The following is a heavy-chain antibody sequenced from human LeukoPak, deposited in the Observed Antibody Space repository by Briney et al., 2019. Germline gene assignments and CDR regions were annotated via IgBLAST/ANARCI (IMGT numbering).Heavy chain of an antibody. V-gene: IGHV4-39*07. CDR3: AAVTRQYFDL. Sequence: SETLSLTCTVSGGSISSSSYYWGWIRQPPGKGLEWIGEINHSGSTNYNPSLKSRVTISVDTSKNQFSLKLSSVTAADTAVYYCAAVTRQYFDLWGRGTLVTVSS. J-gene: IGHJ2*01. D-gene: IGHD4-17*01. CDR1: GGSISSSSYY. CDR2: INHSGST.